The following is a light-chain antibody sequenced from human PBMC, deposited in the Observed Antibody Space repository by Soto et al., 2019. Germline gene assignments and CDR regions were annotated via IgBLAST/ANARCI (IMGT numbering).Light chain of an antibody. J-gene: IGKJ5*01. CDR2: DAS. V-gene: IGKV3-11*01. Sequence: EIVLTQSPATLSLSPGERATLSCRATQSISSYLAWYQQKPGQAPRLLIYDASHRATGIPARFSGSGSGTDFTLTISSLEPEDFAVYYCQQRSNWPPITFGQGTRLEI. CDR1: QSISSY. CDR3: QQRSNWPPIT.